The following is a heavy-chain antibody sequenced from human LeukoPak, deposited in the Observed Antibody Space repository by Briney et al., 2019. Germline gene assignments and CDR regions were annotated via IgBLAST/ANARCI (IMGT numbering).Heavy chain of an antibody. CDR1: GITFSNYW. V-gene: IGHV3-7*03. CDR2: IKQDGSKK. Sequence: GGSLRLSCAASGITFSNYWMTWVRQAPGKGLEWVANIKQDGSKKNYVDSVKGRFTISRDNAKNSLYLQMNSLRAEDTAVYYCATPLDYYDSSGYHQGGDWGQGTLVTVSS. J-gene: IGHJ4*02. D-gene: IGHD3-22*01. CDR3: ATPLDYYDSSGYHQGGD.